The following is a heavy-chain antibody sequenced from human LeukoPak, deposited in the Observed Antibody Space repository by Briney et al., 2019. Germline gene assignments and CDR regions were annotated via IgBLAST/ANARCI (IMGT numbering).Heavy chain of an antibody. J-gene: IGHJ1*01. D-gene: IGHD3-3*01. Sequence: PGGSLRLSCSASGFTFSSYGLHWVRQAPGKGLQYVSGISSNGGSTDYADSVKGRFTISRDNSKNTLYLQMSSLRAEDTAVYYCVKDRGYYDFWSGYEYFHHWGQGTLVTVSS. V-gene: IGHV3-64D*08. CDR1: GFTFSSYG. CDR3: VKDRGYYDFWSGYEYFHH. CDR2: ISSNGGST.